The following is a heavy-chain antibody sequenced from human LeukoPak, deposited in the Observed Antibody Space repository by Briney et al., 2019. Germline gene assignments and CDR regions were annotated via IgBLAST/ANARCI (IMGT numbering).Heavy chain of an antibody. J-gene: IGHJ3*02. CDR2: ISYTGST. D-gene: IGHD5-12*01. Sequence: SETLSLTCTVSGDSISSHVWNWIRQPPGKGLEWIAYISYTGSTNYNPSLKSRVTISVDTSKNQFSLRLSSVTAADTAVYYCARDISGYDTFDIWGHGTMVTVCS. CDR1: GDSISSHV. V-gene: IGHV4-59*11. CDR3: ARDISGYDTFDI.